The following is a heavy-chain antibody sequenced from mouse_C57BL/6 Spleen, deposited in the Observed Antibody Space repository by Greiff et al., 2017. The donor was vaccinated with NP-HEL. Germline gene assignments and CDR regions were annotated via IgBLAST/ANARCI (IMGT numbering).Heavy chain of an antibody. J-gene: IGHJ4*01. CDR1: GYAFSSSW. V-gene: IGHV1-82*01. CDR2: IYPGDGDT. CDR3: ARSGITTAWDY. D-gene: IGHD1-2*01. Sequence: VQLQQSGPELVKPGASVQISCKASGYAFSSSWMNWVKQRPGTGLEWIGRIYPGDGDTNYNGKFKGKATLTADKSSSTAYMQLSSLTSEDSAVYFCARSGITTAWDYWGQGTSVTVSS.